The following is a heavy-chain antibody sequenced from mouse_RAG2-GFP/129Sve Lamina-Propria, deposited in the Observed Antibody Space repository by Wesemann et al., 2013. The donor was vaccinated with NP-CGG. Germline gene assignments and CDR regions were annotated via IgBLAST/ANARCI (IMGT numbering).Heavy chain of an antibody. J-gene: IGHJ4*01. D-gene: IGHD6-5*01. CDR1: GYTFTDYY. V-gene: IGHV1-26*01. Sequence: EVQLQQSGPELVKPGASVKISCKASGYTFTDYYMNWVKQSHGKSLEWIGDINPNNGGTSYNQKFKGKATLTVDKSSSTAYMQLSSLTSEDSAVYYCAREGPMGAMDYWGQGTSVTVSS. CDR2: INPNNGGT. CDR3: AREGPMGAMDY.